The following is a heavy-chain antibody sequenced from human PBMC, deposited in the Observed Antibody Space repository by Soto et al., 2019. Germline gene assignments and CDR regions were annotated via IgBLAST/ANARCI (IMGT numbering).Heavy chain of an antibody. Sequence: EVQLVESGGGLVKPGGSLRLSCAASGFTFSNAWMNWVRQAPGKGLEWVGRIKSKTDGGTTDYAAPVKGRFTISRDDSKNTLYLQMNSLKTEDTAVYYCTTEAYDYVWGSYRYYWGQGILVTVSS. CDR2: IKSKTDGGTT. J-gene: IGHJ4*02. CDR3: TTEAYDYVWGSYRYY. CDR1: GFTFSNAW. D-gene: IGHD3-16*02. V-gene: IGHV3-15*07.